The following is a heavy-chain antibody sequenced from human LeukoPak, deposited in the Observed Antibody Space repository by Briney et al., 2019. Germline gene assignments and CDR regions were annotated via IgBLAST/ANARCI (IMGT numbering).Heavy chain of an antibody. Sequence: SETLSLTCTVSGGSISSYYWSWIRQPPGQGLEWIGYIYYSGSTNYNPSLKSRVTISVDTSKNQFSLKLSSVTAADTAVYYCARHPMTANNWFDPWGQGTLVTVSS. V-gene: IGHV4-59*08. CDR3: ARHPMTANNWFDP. CDR2: IYYSGST. D-gene: IGHD2-21*02. CDR1: GGSISSYY. J-gene: IGHJ5*02.